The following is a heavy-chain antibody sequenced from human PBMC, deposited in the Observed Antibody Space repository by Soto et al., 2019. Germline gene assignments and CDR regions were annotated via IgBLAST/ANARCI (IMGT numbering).Heavy chain of an antibody. D-gene: IGHD3-22*01. CDR3: ARDGMIVVVITRYYYGMDV. J-gene: IGHJ6*02. Sequence: ASVKVSCKXSGYTFTSYGISWVRQAPGQGLEWMGWISAYNGNTNYAQKLQGRVTMTTDTSTSTAYMELRSLRSDDTAVYYCARDGMIVVVITRYYYGMDVWGQGTTVTVSS. V-gene: IGHV1-18*04. CDR2: ISAYNGNT. CDR1: GYTFTSYG.